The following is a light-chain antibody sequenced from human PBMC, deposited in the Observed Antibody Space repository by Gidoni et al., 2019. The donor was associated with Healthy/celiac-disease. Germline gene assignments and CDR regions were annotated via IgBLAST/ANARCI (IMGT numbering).Light chain of an antibody. CDR3: MQALQRGFT. CDR1: QSLLHSNGYNY. V-gene: IGKV2-28*01. Sequence: DIVMTQSPLSMLVTPGEPASISCRSSQSLLHSNGYNYLDWYLQKPGQSPQLLIYLGSNRASGVPYRFSGSGSGTDFTLKSSRVEAEDVGVYYCMQALQRGFTFGPGTKVDIK. CDR2: LGS. J-gene: IGKJ3*01.